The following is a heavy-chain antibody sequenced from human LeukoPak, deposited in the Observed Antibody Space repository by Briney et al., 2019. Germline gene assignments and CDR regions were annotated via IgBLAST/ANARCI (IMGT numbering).Heavy chain of an antibody. J-gene: IGHJ4*02. CDR3: ATQPSMVRGN. D-gene: IGHD3-10*01. CDR2: IYSGGST. Sequence: GGSLRLSCAASGFTVSSNYMSWVRQAPGKGLEWVSVIYSGGSTYYADSVKGRFTISRDNPKNTLYLQMNSLRAEDTAVYYCATQPSMVRGNWGQGTLVTVSS. CDR1: GFTVSSNY. V-gene: IGHV3-66*01.